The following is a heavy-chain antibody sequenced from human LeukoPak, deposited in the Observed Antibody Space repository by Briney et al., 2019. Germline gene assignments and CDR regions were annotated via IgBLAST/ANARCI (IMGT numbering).Heavy chain of an antibody. CDR1: GGSISSGSYY. V-gene: IGHV4-61*01. J-gene: IGHJ5*02. D-gene: IGHD3-10*01. CDR3: ASSFGELSSS. Sequence: PSETLSLTCTVSGGSISSGSYYWRWIRQPPGKGLEWIGYIYYSGSTNYNPSLKSRVTISVDTSKNQFSLKLSSVTAADTAVYYCASSFGELSSSWGQGTLVTVSS. CDR2: IYYSGST.